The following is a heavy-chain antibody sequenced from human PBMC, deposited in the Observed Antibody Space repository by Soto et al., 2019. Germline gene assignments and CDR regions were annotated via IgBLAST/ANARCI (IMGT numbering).Heavy chain of an antibody. CDR1: GFTFSSYA. V-gene: IGHV3-23*01. CDR3: AKRWAVAGILNFDY. D-gene: IGHD6-19*01. CDR2: ISGSGGST. J-gene: IGHJ4*02. Sequence: GGSLRLSCAASGFTFSSYAMSWVRQAPGKGLEWVSAISGSGGSTYYADSVKGRFTISRNNSKNTLYLQMNSLRAEDTAVYYCAKRWAVAGILNFDYWGQGTLVTSPQ.